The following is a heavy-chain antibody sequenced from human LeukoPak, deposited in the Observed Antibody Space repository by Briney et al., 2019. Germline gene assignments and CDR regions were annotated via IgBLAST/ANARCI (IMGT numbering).Heavy chain of an antibody. V-gene: IGHV4-39*01. D-gene: IGHD2-15*01. CDR2: IYYSGST. CDR3: ATPYCSGGSCYIYYYYMDV. Sequence: SETLSLTCTVSGGSISSSSYYWGWIRQPPGKGLEWIGSIYYSGSTYYNPSLKSRVTISVDTSKNQFSLKLSSVTAADTAVYYCATPYCSGGSCYIYYYYMDVWGKGTTVTISS. CDR1: GGSISSSSYY. J-gene: IGHJ6*03.